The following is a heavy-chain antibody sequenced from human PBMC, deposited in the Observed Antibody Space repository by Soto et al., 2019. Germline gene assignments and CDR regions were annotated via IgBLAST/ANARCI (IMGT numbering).Heavy chain of an antibody. CDR1: GGSITSDY. CDR2: IYHSGFT. CDR3: ARLPATNWFDP. V-gene: IGHV4-59*08. Sequence: SETLSLTCTVSGGSITSDYCSWIRQPPGKGLEYIGYIYHSGFTSYNPSLKSRVTISLDTSKNQFSLKLSSVTAADTAVYYCARLPATNWFDPWGQGTLVTVSS. J-gene: IGHJ5*02.